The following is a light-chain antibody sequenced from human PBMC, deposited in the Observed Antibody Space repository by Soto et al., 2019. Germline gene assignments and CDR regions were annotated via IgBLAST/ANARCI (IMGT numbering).Light chain of an antibody. Sequence: EIVLTQSPGTLSLSPGERATLSCRVSQSVSSNYLAWYQQKPGQAPRLLIYGASSRATGIPDRFSGSGSGTDFTLTISRLEPEDFAVYYCQQYGSSAGYTFGQGTKLEIK. CDR3: QQYGSSAGYT. J-gene: IGKJ2*01. V-gene: IGKV3-20*01. CDR1: QSVSSNY. CDR2: GAS.